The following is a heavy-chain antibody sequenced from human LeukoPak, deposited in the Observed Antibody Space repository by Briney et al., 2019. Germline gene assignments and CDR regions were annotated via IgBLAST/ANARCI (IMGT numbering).Heavy chain of an antibody. V-gene: IGHV3-7*01. J-gene: IGHJ4*02. CDR3: AREGESYPRFDY. CDR2: IKYDGSET. D-gene: IGHD1-26*01. Sequence: GGSLRLSCEASGFIFSNYWMSWVRQAPGKGLEWVANIKYDGSETYYVDSVKGRFTISRDNAKNSLSLQMNTLRAEDTAVYYCAREGESYPRFDYWGQGTLVTVSS. CDR1: GFIFSNYW.